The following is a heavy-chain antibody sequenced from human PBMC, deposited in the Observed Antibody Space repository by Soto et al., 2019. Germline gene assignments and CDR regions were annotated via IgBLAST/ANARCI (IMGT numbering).Heavy chain of an antibody. CDR2: ISSSSSYL. V-gene: IGHV3-21*01. CDR3: ARGGGGYDIYYYGMDV. CDR1: GFTFSSYS. D-gene: IGHD5-12*01. J-gene: IGHJ6*02. Sequence: GGSLRLSCAASGFTFSSYSMNWVRQAPGKGLEWVSSISSSSSYLYYADSVKGRFTISRDNAKNSLYLQMNSLRAEDTAVYYCARGGGGYDIYYYGMDVWGQGTTVTVSS.